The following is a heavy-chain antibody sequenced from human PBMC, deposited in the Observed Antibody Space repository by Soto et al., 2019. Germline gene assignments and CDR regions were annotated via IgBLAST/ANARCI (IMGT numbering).Heavy chain of an antibody. V-gene: IGHV1-69*13. CDR1: GGTFSSYA. CDR3: ARDPLYSSSWPYYYGMDV. Sequence: SVKVSCKASGGTFSSYAISWVRQAPGQGLEWMGGIIPIFGTANYAQKFQGRVTITADESTSTAYMELSSLRSEDTAVCYCARDPLYSSSWPYYYGMDVWGQGTTVTVSS. J-gene: IGHJ6*02. CDR2: IIPIFGTA. D-gene: IGHD6-13*01.